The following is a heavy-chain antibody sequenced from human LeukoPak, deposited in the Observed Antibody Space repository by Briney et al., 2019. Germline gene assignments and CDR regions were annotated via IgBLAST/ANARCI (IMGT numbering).Heavy chain of an antibody. J-gene: IGHJ4*02. D-gene: IGHD2-2*01. CDR1: GFSFSSYW. V-gene: IGHV3-48*04. CDR3: ARAKDIVVVPAAMFDY. Sequence: GSLRLSCAASGFSFSSYWMSWVRQAPGKGLEWVSYISSSGSTIYYADSVKGRFTISRDNAKNSLYLQMNSLRAEDTAVYYCARAKDIVVVPAAMFDYWGQGTLVTVSS. CDR2: ISSSGSTI.